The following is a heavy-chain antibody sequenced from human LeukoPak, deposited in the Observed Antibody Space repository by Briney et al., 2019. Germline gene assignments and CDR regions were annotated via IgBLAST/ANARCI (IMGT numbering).Heavy chain of an antibody. D-gene: IGHD4/OR15-4a*01. CDR3: ARDVDSTMVLFDY. Sequence: ASVKVSCKASGYTFSSYGISWVRQAPGQGLEWMGWISGYNGNTKYAQKVQDRVTMTTDTSTSTAYVELRSLRSDDTAVYYCARDVDSTMVLFDYWGQGTLVTVSS. CDR2: ISGYNGNT. J-gene: IGHJ4*02. CDR1: GYTFSSYG. V-gene: IGHV1-18*01.